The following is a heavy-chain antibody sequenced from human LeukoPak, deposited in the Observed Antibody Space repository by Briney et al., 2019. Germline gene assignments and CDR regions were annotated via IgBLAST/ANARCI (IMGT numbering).Heavy chain of an antibody. D-gene: IGHD6-6*01. CDR1: GGTFSSYA. Sequence: SVKVSCKASGGTFSSYAISWVRQAPGQGLEWMGGIIPIFGTANYAQKFQGRVTITMDESTSTAYMELSSLRSEDTAVYYCARDHRRGSIVARGHHYNWFDPWGQGTLVTVSS. CDR3: ARDHRRGSIVARGHHYNWFDP. J-gene: IGHJ5*02. V-gene: IGHV1-69*05. CDR2: IIPIFGTA.